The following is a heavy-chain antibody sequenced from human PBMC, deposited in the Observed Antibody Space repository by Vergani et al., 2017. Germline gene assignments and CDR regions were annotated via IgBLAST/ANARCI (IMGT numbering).Heavy chain of an antibody. D-gene: IGHD3-10*01. CDR1: GGSFSGYY. J-gene: IGHJ5*02. V-gene: IGHV4-34*01. CDR2: INHSGST. Sequence: QVQLQQWGAGLLKPSETLSLTCAVYGGSFSGYYWSWIRQPPGKGLEWIGEINHSGSTNYNPSLKSRVTISVDTSKNQFSLKLSSVTAADTAVYYCARTEVRGAGSWGQGTLVTGSS. CDR3: ARTEVRGAGS.